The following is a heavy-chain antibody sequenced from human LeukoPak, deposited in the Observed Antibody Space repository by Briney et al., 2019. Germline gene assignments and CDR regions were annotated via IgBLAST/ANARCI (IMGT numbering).Heavy chain of an antibody. CDR3: AKDSLSSTSFDY. D-gene: IGHD2-2*01. Sequence: GGSLRLSCAASGFTFSSYAMSWVRQASGKGLEWVSAISGSGGSTYYADSVKGRFTISRDNSKNTLYLQMNSLRAEDTAVYYCAKDSLSSTSFDYWGQGTLVTVSS. CDR2: ISGSGGST. J-gene: IGHJ4*02. V-gene: IGHV3-23*01. CDR1: GFTFSSYA.